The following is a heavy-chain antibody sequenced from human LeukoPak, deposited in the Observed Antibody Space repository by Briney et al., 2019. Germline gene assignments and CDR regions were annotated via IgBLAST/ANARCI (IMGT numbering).Heavy chain of an antibody. J-gene: IGHJ6*02. CDR3: ARDRYCSSTSCYYYGMDV. CDR2: IIPILGIA. Sequence: SVKVSCKASGGTFSSYAISWVRQAPGQGLEWMGRIIPILGIANYAQKFLGRVTITADKSTSTAYMELSSLRSEDTAVYYCARDRYCSSTSCYYYGMDVWGQGTTVTVSS. CDR1: GGTFSSYA. V-gene: IGHV1-69*04. D-gene: IGHD2-2*01.